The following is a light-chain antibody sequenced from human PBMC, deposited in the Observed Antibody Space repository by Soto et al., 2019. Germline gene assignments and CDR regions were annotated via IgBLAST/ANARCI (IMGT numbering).Light chain of an antibody. J-gene: IGLJ3*02. Sequence: QSALTQPASVSGSPGQWITISCTGTSSDIGSYNLVSWYQQHPGKAPKLIISEGSKRPSGVSNRFSGSKSGYTASLTISGLQTEDESDYFCSSYAGSGTVVFGGGTKLTVL. CDR3: SSYAGSGTVV. V-gene: IGLV2-23*01. CDR2: EGS. CDR1: SSDIGSYNL.